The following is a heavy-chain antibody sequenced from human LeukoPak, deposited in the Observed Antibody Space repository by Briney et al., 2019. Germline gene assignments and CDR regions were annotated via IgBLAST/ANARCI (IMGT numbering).Heavy chain of an antibody. J-gene: IGHJ3*02. V-gene: IGHV3-21*01. Sequence: PGGSLRLSCAASGFIFDTYVMNWVRQAPGKGLEWVSSISKSGRDIYYADSVRGRFTISRDNARDSLYLQMNSLRVEDTAVYYCAIGDETPQRNDAFDIWGQGTMVTVSS. D-gene: IGHD5-24*01. CDR1: GFIFDTYV. CDR2: ISKSGRDI. CDR3: AIGDETPQRNDAFDI.